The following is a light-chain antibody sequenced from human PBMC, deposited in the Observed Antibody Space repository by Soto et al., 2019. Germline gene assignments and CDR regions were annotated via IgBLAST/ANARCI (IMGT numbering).Light chain of an antibody. Sequence: DIVLTQSPRTRSSSQGGRATLSCRASQSVTDNYLAWYQHKPGQAPRLLIYGATSRATGIPDRFSGSGSGTDFTLTISRLEPEDFAVYYCQQYGSSGTFGQGTKVDIK. CDR2: GAT. J-gene: IGKJ1*01. CDR1: QSVTDNY. CDR3: QQYGSSGT. V-gene: IGKV3-20*01.